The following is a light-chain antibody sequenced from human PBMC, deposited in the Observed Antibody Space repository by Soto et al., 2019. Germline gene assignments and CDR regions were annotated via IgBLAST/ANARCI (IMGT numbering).Light chain of an antibody. CDR3: QQRGT. V-gene: IGKV3-11*01. J-gene: IGKJ2*01. CDR1: QSLGDY. Sequence: ELLLTQSPATLSLSPGQRATLSCRASQSLGDYLAWYQQKPGQAPRLLIYDASNRATGIPARFSGGGSGTDFTLTISSLGPEDFAVYYCQQRGTFGQGTKLEIK. CDR2: DAS.